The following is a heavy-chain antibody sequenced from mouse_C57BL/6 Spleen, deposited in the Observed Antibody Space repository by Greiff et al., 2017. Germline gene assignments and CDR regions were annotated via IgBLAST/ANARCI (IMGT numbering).Heavy chain of an antibody. J-gene: IGHJ2*01. CDR1: GYTFTDYE. V-gene: IGHV1-15*01. D-gene: IGHD2-5*01. Sequence: QVQLKQSGAELVRPGASVTLSCKASGYTFTDYEMHWVKQTPVHGLEWIGAIDPETGGTAYNQKFKGKAILTADKSSSTAYMELRSLTSEDSAVYYCTTYYSNFHFDYWGQGTTLTVSS. CDR2: IDPETGGT. CDR3: TTYYSNFHFDY.